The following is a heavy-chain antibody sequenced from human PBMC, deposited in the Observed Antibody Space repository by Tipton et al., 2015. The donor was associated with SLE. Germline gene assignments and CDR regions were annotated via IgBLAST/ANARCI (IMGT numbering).Heavy chain of an antibody. V-gene: IGHV4-61*09. J-gene: IGHJ4*02. CDR1: GGSISSDGSY. CDR3: VRLELPATKADY. Sequence: TLSLTCVVSGGSISSDGSYWSWVRQPAGKGLQWIGHTDQSGRSYYNPSPKSRLTLSIDTSKNQFSLKLSSVTAADTAVYYCVRLELPATKADYWGPGTLVTVSS. CDR2: TDQSGRS. D-gene: IGHD5-24*01.